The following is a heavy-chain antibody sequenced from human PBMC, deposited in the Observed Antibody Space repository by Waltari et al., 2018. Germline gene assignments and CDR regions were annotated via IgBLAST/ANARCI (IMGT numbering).Heavy chain of an antibody. Sequence: EVQLVESGGDLVQPGGSLTLSCAASGFTFSTYWMTWVRQTPGKGREGVGNIRDDGGGKVYVDSVKGRFIVSKDNAKNSLYLQMNSLRAEDTAVYYCARGAGLIWFGEADPRRFDYWGQGTQVTVSS. J-gene: IGHJ4*02. CDR2: IRDDGGGK. CDR1: GFTFSTYW. CDR3: ARGAGLIWFGEADPRRFDY. D-gene: IGHD3-10*01. V-gene: IGHV3-7*01.